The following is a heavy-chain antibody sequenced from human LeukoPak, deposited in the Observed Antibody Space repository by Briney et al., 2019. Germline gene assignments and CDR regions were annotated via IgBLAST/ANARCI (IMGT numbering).Heavy chain of an antibody. Sequence: PGGSLRLSCAASGFTFSSYAMSWVRQAPGKGLEWVSAISGSGGSTYYADSVKGRFTISRDNSKNTLYLQMNSLRAEDTAVYCCAKARTLTTVTTVFGYWGQGTLVTVSS. CDR1: GFTFSSYA. V-gene: IGHV3-23*01. J-gene: IGHJ4*02. CDR2: ISGSGGST. D-gene: IGHD4-17*01. CDR3: AKARTLTTVTTVFGY.